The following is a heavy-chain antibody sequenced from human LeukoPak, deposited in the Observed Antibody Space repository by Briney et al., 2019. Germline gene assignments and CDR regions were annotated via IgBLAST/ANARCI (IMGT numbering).Heavy chain of an antibody. J-gene: IGHJ5*02. CDR1: GFAFSTYE. CDR3: ARGDPHADL. Sequence: GGSLRLSRAASGFAFSTYEMSWVRQAPGKGLEWIADITISGHTKNYADSVKGRFTISRDNARSSLYLQMNSLRVEDTGVFYCARGDPHADLWGQGTLVTASS. CDR2: ITISGHTK. V-gene: IGHV3-48*03.